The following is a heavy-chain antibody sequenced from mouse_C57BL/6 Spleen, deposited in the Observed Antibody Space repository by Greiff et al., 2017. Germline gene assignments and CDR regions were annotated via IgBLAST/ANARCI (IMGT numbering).Heavy chain of an antibody. Sequence: VLLQQSGPELVKPGASVKISCKASGYSFTGYYMNWVKQSPEKSLEWIGEINPSTGGTTYNQKFKAKATLTVDKSSSTAYMQLKSLTSEDSAVYYCARSGFDYFDYWGQGTTLTVSS. J-gene: IGHJ2*01. CDR1: GYSFTGYY. CDR3: ARSGFDYFDY. CDR2: INPSTGGT. V-gene: IGHV1-42*01.